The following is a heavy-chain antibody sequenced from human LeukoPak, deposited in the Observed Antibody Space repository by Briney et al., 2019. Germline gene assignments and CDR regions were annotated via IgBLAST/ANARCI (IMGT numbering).Heavy chain of an antibody. V-gene: IGHV3-74*01. J-gene: IGHJ1*01. CDR3: ARDSGTNGYYFEYFHH. CDR1: GFTFSSYW. Sequence: PGGSLRLSCAASGFTFSSYWMHWVRQAPGKGLVWVSLINNDGSYTIYADSVKGRFTISRDNSKNTVYLQMNSLRPEDTAVYYCARDSGTNGYYFEYFHHWGQGTLVTVSS. CDR2: INNDGSYT. D-gene: IGHD3-22*01.